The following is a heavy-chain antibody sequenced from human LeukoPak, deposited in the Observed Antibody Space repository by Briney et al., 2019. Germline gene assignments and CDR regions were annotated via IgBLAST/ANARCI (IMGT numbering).Heavy chain of an antibody. D-gene: IGHD3-10*01. J-gene: IGHJ4*02. CDR1: GFTFRSHA. CDR2: ISGSGNST. Sequence: GGSLRLSCAASGFTFRSHAVSWVRQAPGKGLEWVSTISGSGNSTYYADSVKGRFTISRDNSKNTLYLQMNNLRAEDTALYYCAKAVPSGSGSPYPFDYWGQGTLVTVSS. V-gene: IGHV3-23*01. CDR3: AKAVPSGSGSPYPFDY.